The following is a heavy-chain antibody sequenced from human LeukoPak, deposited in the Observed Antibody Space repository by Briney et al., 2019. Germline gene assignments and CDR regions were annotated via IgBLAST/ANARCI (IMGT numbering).Heavy chain of an antibody. CDR2: ISGSGSTT. CDR1: GFALSAYA. Sequence: GGSLRLSCAASGFALSAYAMSWVRQAPGKGLEWVSAISGSGSTTYYADSVKGRFTISRDNSKNTLYLQVNSPRAEDTAVYYCARRSLRLAPDFDFWGQGSLVTISS. D-gene: IGHD5/OR15-5a*01. J-gene: IGHJ4*02. CDR3: ARRSLRLAPDFDF. V-gene: IGHV3-23*01.